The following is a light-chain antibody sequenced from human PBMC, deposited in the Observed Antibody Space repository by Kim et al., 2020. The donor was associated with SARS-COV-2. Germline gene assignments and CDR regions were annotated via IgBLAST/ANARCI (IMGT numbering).Light chain of an antibody. CDR2: AAS. V-gene: IGKV3-15*01. CDR1: QSVNSD. Sequence: SVSPGERAPLSCRASQSVNSDLAWLQQRPGQAPRLLIYAASTRATGIPARFSASGSGTEFTLTISSLQSEDFAVYYCQQYNNWPRTFGQGTKLEI. J-gene: IGKJ2*01. CDR3: QQYNNWPRT.